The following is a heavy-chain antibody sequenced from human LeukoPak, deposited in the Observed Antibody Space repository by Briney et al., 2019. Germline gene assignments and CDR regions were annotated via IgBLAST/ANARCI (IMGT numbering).Heavy chain of an antibody. V-gene: IGHV3-74*01. CDR1: GFTFSSYW. CDR3: ARGGSSWSGYFQH. Sequence: GGSLRLSCAASGFTFSSYWIHWVRQAPGKGLVWVSRINSDGSSTTYADSVKGRFTISRDNAKNTLYLQMNSLRAEDTTVYYCARGGSSWSGYFQHWGQGTLVTVSS. CDR2: INSDGSST. D-gene: IGHD6-13*01. J-gene: IGHJ1*01.